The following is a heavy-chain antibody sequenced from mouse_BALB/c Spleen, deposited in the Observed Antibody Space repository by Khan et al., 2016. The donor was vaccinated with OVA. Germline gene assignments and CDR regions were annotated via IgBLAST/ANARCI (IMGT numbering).Heavy chain of an antibody. Sequence: VKLMESGAELARPGASVKMSCKASGYTFTTYTIHWVKQRPGQGLEWIGYIIPSNDYTNYNQKFKDRATLTADKSSSTAYMQLSSLTSEDSAADDCVREGAYYRSDGWFAYWGQGTLVTVSA. J-gene: IGHJ3*01. CDR3: VREGAYYRSDGWFAY. CDR1: GYTFTTYT. D-gene: IGHD2-14*01. CDR2: IIPSNDYT. V-gene: IGHV1-4*01.